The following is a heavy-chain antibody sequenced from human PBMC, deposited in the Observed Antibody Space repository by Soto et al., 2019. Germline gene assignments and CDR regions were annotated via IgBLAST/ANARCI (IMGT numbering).Heavy chain of an antibody. D-gene: IGHD1-26*01. CDR3: AKGRYAGGYYGGGHFDY. J-gene: IGHJ4*02. CDR2: ISYDGSSQ. Sequence: QVQVVESGGGVVQPGRSLRLSCAASGFTFTTYAMHWVRQAPGKGLEWVALISYDGSSQYYADSVRGRFTISRDNSKNSVFLQRNSQRSEDTAIYYCAKGRYAGGYYGGGHFDYWGQGTLVTVSS. V-gene: IGHV3-30*18. CDR1: GFTFTTYA.